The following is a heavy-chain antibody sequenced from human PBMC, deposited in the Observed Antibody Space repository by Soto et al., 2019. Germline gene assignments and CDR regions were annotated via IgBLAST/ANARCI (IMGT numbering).Heavy chain of an antibody. J-gene: IGHJ4*02. D-gene: IGHD5-12*01. CDR1: GGSISSSSYY. CDR3: ARQEVNIVAILNTDFDY. CDR2: IYYSGST. Sequence: QLQLQESGPGLVKPSETLSLTCTVSGGSISSSSYYWGWIRQPPGKGLEWIGSIYYSGSTYYNPSLKSRVTISVDTSKNQFSLKLSSVTAADTAVYYCARQEVNIVAILNTDFDYWGQGTLVTVSS. V-gene: IGHV4-39*01.